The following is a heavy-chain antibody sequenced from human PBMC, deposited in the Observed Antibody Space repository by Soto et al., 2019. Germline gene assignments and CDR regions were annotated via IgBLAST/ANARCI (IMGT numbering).Heavy chain of an antibody. V-gene: IGHV3-33*01. Sequence: QVQLVESGGGVVQPGRSLRLSCAASGFTFSSYGMHWVRQAPGKGLEWVAVIWYDGSNKYYADSVKGRFTISRDNSKNTLYLQMNGLRAEDTAVYYCARVVRGGAFDIWGQGTMVTVSS. CDR2: IWYDGSNK. CDR1: GFTFSSYG. CDR3: ARVVRGGAFDI. J-gene: IGHJ3*02. D-gene: IGHD3-16*01.